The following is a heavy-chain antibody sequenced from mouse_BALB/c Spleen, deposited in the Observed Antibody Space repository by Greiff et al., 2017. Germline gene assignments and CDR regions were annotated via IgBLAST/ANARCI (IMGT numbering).Heavy chain of an antibody. CDR2: ISDGGSYT. CDR1: GFTFSDYY. J-gene: IGHJ4*01. Sequence: EVQRVESGGGLVKPGGSLKLSCAASGFTFSDYYMYWVRQTPEKRLEWVANISDGGSYTYYPDSVKGRFTISRDNAKNTLYLQMSSLKSEDTAMYYCARDLYYAMDYWGQGTSVTVSS. CDR3: ARDLYYAMDY. V-gene: IGHV5-4*02.